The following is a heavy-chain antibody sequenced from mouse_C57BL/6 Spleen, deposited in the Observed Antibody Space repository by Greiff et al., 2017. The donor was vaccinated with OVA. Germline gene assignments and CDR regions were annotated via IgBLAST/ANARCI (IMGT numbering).Heavy chain of an antibody. CDR2: INPSSGYT. CDR1: GYTFTSYT. V-gene: IGHV1-4*01. J-gene: IGHJ4*01. Sequence: VKLQESGAELARPGASVKMSCKASGYTFTSYTMHWVKQRPGQGLEWIGYINPSSGYTKYNQKFKDKATLTADKSSSTAYMQLSSLTSEDSAVYYCARWGSNYDYAMDYWGQGTSVTVSS. D-gene: IGHD2-5*01. CDR3: ARWGSNYDYAMDY.